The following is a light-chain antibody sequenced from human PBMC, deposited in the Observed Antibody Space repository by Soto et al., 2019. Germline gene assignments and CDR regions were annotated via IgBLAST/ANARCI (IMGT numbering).Light chain of an antibody. Sequence: DIVMTQSPDSLAVSLGERATINCKSSQSLLYKSNNKNYLSWYQQKPGQAPRLLISWASTRESGVPDRFSGSGSGTDFTLTIRSLQAEDVAFYYCQRYNNWPLTFGGGTKVESK. J-gene: IGKJ4*01. CDR3: QRYNNWPLT. V-gene: IGKV4-1*01. CDR1: QSLLYKSNNKNY. CDR2: WAS.